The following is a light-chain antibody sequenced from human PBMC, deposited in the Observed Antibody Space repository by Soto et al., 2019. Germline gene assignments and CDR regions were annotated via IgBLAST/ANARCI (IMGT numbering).Light chain of an antibody. Sequence: QSVLTQPPSVSAAPGQKGTISCSGSSSNIGKNYVSWYQRLPGTAPKLLIYDNNERSSGIPDRFSGSKSGTSATLGIAGLQTGDEADYYCGTWDTSLSAVVFGGGTKVTVL. CDR3: GTWDTSLSAVV. CDR1: SSNIGKNY. CDR2: DNN. J-gene: IGLJ2*01. V-gene: IGLV1-51*01.